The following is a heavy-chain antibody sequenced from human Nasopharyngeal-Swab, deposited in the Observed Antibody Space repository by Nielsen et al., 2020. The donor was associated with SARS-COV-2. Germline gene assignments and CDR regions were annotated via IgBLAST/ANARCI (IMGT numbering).Heavy chain of an antibody. V-gene: IGHV4-59*13. CDR2: IYYSGST. J-gene: IGHJ6*02. CDR3: AGKSGSYYYYYGMDV. D-gene: IGHD1-26*01. Sequence: ESLKISCTVSGGPISSYYWSWIRQPPGKGLEWIGYIYYSGSTNYNPSLKSRVTISVDTSKNQFSLKVSSVTAADTAVYYCAGKSGSYYYYYGMDVWGQGTTVTVSS. CDR1: GGPISSYY.